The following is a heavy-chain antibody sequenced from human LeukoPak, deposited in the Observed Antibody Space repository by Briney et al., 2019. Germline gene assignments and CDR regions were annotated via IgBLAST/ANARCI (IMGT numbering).Heavy chain of an antibody. J-gene: IGHJ5*02. Sequence: SQTLSLTCTVSGGSTSSGSYYWSWIRQPAGKGLEWIGRIYTSGSTNYNPSLKSRVTISVDTSKNQFSLKLSSVTAADTAVYYCARGQYCSSTSCEGMFDPWGQGTLVTVSS. V-gene: IGHV4-61*02. D-gene: IGHD2-2*01. CDR2: IYTSGST. CDR1: GGSTSSGSYY. CDR3: ARGQYCSSTSCEGMFDP.